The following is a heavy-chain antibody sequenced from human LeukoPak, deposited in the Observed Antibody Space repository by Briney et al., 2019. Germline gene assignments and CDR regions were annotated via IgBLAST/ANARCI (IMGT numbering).Heavy chain of an antibody. V-gene: IGHV3-9*03. CDR1: GFIFDDYA. Sequence: GGSLRLSCAASGFIFDDYAMHWVRQAPGKGLEWVSGISWNSGSIGYADSVKGRFTISRDNAKNSLYLQMNSLRAEDMALYYCAKDMGPHSSSPLFEYWGQGTLVTVSS. D-gene: IGHD6-6*01. J-gene: IGHJ4*02. CDR3: AKDMGPHSSSPLFEY. CDR2: ISWNSGSI.